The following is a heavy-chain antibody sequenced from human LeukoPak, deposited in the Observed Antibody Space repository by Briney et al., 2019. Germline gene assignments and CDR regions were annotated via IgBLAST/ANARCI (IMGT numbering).Heavy chain of an antibody. CDR2: ISAYNGNT. V-gene: IGHV1-18*01. J-gene: IGHJ4*02. Sequence: ASVKVSCKASGYTFTSYGISWVRQAPGQGLEWMGWISAYNGNTNYVQKLQGRVTMTTDTSTSTAYMELRSLRSDDTAVYYCARALGDYVWGSPECYFDYWGQGTLVTVSS. CDR3: ARALGDYVWGSPECYFDY. CDR1: GYTFTSYG. D-gene: IGHD3-16*01.